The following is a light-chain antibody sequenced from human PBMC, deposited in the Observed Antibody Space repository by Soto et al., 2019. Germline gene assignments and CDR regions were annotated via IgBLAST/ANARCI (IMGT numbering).Light chain of an antibody. CDR2: DAS. Sequence: EIVLTQSPGTLSLSPGEGATLSCRAGQSVSSSQLAWFQQKPGQAPRLLIYDASNRATGIPARFSGSGSGTDSTLTISSLEPEDFAVYYCQQREFGQGTKVDIK. CDR3: QQRE. V-gene: IGKV3D-20*02. J-gene: IGKJ1*01. CDR1: QSVSSSQ.